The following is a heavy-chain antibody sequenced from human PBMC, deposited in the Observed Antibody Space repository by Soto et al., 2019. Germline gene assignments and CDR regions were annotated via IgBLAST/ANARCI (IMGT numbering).Heavy chain of an antibody. Sequence: GGSLRLSCAASGFTVSSNYMSWVRQAPGKGLEWVSVIYSGGSTYYADSVKGRFTISRDNSKNTLYLQMNSLRAEDTAVYYCARAVAPRDGDAFDIWGQGTMVTVSS. CDR3: ARAVAPRDGDAFDI. J-gene: IGHJ3*02. D-gene: IGHD2-15*01. CDR1: GFTVSSNY. V-gene: IGHV3-66*01. CDR2: IYSGGST.